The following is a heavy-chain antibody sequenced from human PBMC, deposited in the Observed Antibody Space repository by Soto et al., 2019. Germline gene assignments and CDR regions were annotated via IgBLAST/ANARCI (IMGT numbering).Heavy chain of an antibody. V-gene: IGHV4-59*01. CDR2: ISYTGRP. D-gene: IGHD6-13*01. CDR1: GGSISNYY. Sequence: QVQLQESGPGLVKPSETLSLTCTVSGGSISNYYWSWIRQRPGKGLEWIGYISYTGRPNYNPSLESRVTVSVDTSKNQFSLKLSSVTAADTAIYYCARGGTYSDLLIRDRFDPWGQGTLVTVSS. CDR3: ARGGTYSDLLIRDRFDP. J-gene: IGHJ5*02.